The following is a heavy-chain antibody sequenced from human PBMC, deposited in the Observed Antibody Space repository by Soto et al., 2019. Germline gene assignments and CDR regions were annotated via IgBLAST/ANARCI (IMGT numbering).Heavy chain of an antibody. D-gene: IGHD5-12*01. CDR1: GGSISSYY. J-gene: IGHJ3*02. CDR2: IYTSGST. Sequence: KTSETLSLTCTVSGGSISSYYWSWIRQPAGKGLEWIGRIYTSGSTNYNPSLKSRVTMSVDTSKNQFSLKLSSVTAADTAVYYCARDYPYSGYALDAFDIWGQGTMVTVSS. V-gene: IGHV4-4*07. CDR3: ARDYPYSGYALDAFDI.